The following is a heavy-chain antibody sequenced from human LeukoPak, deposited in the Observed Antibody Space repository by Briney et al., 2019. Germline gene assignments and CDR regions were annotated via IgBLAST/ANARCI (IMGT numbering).Heavy chain of an antibody. CDR3: ATGGYDFWSGYPHWFDP. CDR1: GGSISNYY. V-gene: IGHV4-59*01. CDR2: IYYSGST. Sequence: SETLSLTCTVSGGSISNYYWSWIRQPPGQGLEWIGYIYYSGSTNYNPSLKSRVSISVDTSKNQFSLKLSSVTAADTAVYYCATGGYDFWSGYPHWFDPWGQGTLVTVSS. D-gene: IGHD3-3*01. J-gene: IGHJ5*02.